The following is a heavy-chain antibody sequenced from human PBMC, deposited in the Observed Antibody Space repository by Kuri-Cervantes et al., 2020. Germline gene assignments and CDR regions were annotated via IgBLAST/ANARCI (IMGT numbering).Heavy chain of an antibody. D-gene: IGHD2-15*01. Sequence: GGSLRLSCAASGFAFRTYALSWVRQAPGKGLEWVSTISRSADNTYYAGSVKGRFSISRDDSNRTLYLQMSSLRAEDTAVYYCARDPFRYCSGGSCYLHYFDYWGQGTLVTVS. CDR3: ARDPFRYCSGGSCYLHYFDY. CDR2: ISRSADNT. J-gene: IGHJ4*02. V-gene: IGHV3-23*01. CDR1: GFAFRTYA.